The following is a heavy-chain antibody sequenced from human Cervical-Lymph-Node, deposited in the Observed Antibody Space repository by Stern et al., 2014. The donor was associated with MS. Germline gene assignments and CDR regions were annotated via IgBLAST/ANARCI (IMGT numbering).Heavy chain of an antibody. Sequence: VQLEESGGGVVQPGRSLRLSCAASGFTFSTYGMHWVRQAPGKGLEWVAVILYDGSNEYYADSVKGRFTISRDNSRNTLYLQMSSLGVEDTAVYSCAKSGCRRTTQRCYFDFWGQGTLVTVSS. J-gene: IGHJ4*02. CDR1: GFTFSTYG. D-gene: IGHD2-2*01. CDR2: ILYDGSNE. V-gene: IGHV3-30*18. CDR3: AKSGCRRTTQRCYFDF.